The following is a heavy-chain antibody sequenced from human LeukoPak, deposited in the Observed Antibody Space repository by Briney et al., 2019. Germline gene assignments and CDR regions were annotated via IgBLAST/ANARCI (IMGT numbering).Heavy chain of an antibody. CDR2: IKQDGSEK. D-gene: IGHD3-3*01. CDR1: GFTFSSYW. J-gene: IGHJ4*02. CDR3: AREFRFLEWLPAPGYDY. Sequence: GGSLRLSXAASGFTFSSYWMSWVRQAPGKGLEWVANIKQDGSEKYYVDSVKGRFTISRDNAKNSLYLQMNSLRAEDTAVYYCAREFRFLEWLPAPGYDYWGQGTLVTVSP. V-gene: IGHV3-7*01.